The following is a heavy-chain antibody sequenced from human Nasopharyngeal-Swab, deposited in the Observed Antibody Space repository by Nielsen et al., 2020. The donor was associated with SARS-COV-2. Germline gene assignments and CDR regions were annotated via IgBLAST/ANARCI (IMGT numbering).Heavy chain of an antibody. Sequence: ASVKVSCKASGYTFTSYAMNWVRQVPGQGLEWMGWINTNTGNPTYAQGFTGRFVFSLDTSVSTAYLQISSLKAEDTAVYYCARGGGVRRYYDSSGYYYYYYGMDVWGQGTTVTVSS. CDR2: INTNTGNP. J-gene: IGHJ6*02. D-gene: IGHD3-22*01. V-gene: IGHV7-4-1*02. CDR3: ARGGGVRRYYDSSGYYYYYYGMDV. CDR1: GYTFTSYA.